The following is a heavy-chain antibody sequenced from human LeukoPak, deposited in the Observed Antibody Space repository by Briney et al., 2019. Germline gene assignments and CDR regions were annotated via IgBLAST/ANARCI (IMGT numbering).Heavy chain of an antibody. CDR2: IYSSGSA. J-gene: IGHJ4*02. CDR3: ARSGSHDY. V-gene: IGHV4-59*08. D-gene: IGHD1-26*01. Sequence: PAETLSLTCTVSGSSINKNFWTWIRQPPGKGLEWIGYIYSSGSANYNPSIKSRVIISAETSNNQISHKQTTITAAHTTSYFCARSGSHDYWGQGTLVTVSS. CDR1: GSSINKNF.